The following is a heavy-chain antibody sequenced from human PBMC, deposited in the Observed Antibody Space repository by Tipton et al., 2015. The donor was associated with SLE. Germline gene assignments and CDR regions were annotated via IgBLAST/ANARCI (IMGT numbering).Heavy chain of an antibody. D-gene: IGHD4-17*01. CDR3: TRDDYGDYSTKGGY. CDR1: GFTVSSNY. CDR2: IYSGGRT. J-gene: IGHJ4*02. Sequence: SLRLSCAASGFTVSSNYMSWVRQAPGKGLEWVSVIYSGGRTYYADSVKGRFTISRHNSKNTLYLQMNSLKTEDTAVYYCTRDDYGDYSTKGGYWGQGTLVTVSS. V-gene: IGHV3-53*01.